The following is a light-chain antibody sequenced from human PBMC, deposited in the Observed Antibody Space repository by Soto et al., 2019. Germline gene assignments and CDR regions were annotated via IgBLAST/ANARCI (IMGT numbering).Light chain of an antibody. J-gene: IGKJ1*01. V-gene: IGKV3-15*01. CDR1: QSVSNG. Sequence: EMVMTQSPATLSVSPGERATISCRASQSVSNGLAWYQPKPGQAPKLLIYDASTSATCISASFSGSGSGTEFTLPITSLQSENFAVYSSQHYNDCPRTFAQG. CDR2: DAS. CDR3: QHYNDCPRT.